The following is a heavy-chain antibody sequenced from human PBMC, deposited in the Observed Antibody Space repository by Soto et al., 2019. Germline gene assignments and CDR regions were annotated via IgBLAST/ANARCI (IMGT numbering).Heavy chain of an antibody. Sequence: PRGSLRLSCAASGFTFSSYAMSWVRQAPGKGLDWVSIISGGGGEIRTYYADSGKGRFTVSRDNSKNTLYLQMDNLRVEDTAVYYCARPGYGVDKDAFDIWGQGTMVTVSS. J-gene: IGHJ3*02. D-gene: IGHD4-17*01. CDR2: ISGGGGEIRT. V-gene: IGHV3-23*01. CDR1: GFTFSSYA. CDR3: ARPGYGVDKDAFDI.